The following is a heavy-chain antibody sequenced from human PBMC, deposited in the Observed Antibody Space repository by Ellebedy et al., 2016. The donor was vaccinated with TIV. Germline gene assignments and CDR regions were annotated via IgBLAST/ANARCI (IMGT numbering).Heavy chain of an antibody. D-gene: IGHD3-10*01. CDR1: GGSVRSGGYS. CDR2: IYHSGST. J-gene: IGHJ4*02. Sequence: SETLSLXCTVSGGSVRSGGYSWGWIRQPTGQALELIGYIYHSGSTFYNPSLKSRVTISVDTSKNQFSLKLNSVTAADTAVYYCARVRGITAFDYWGQGTLVTVSS. CDR3: ARVRGITAFDY. V-gene: IGHV4-30-2*01.